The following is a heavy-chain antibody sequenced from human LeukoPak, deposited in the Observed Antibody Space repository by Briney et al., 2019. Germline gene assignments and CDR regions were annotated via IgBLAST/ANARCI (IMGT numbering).Heavy chain of an antibody. D-gene: IGHD6-19*01. CDR1: GFTVSSNY. J-gene: IGHJ4*02. CDR3: ARALSSGWFYFDY. Sequence: GGSLRLSCAAPGFTVSSNYMSWVRQAPGKGLEWVSVIYSGGSTYYADSVKGRFTISRDNSKSTLYLQMDSLRAEDTAVYYCARALSSGWFYFDYWGQGTLVTVSS. CDR2: IYSGGST. V-gene: IGHV3-53*01.